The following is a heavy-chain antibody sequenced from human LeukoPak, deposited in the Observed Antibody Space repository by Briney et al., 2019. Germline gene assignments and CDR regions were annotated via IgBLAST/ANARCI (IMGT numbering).Heavy chain of an antibody. J-gene: IGHJ4*02. CDR2: IIPILGIA. CDR3: ASTYYYDSSGYCFDY. V-gene: IGHV1-69*04. Sequence: PQASVKVSCKASGGTFSSYAISWVRQAPGQGLEWMGRIIPILGIANYAQKFQGRVTITADKSTSTAYMELSSLRSEDTAVYYCASTYYYDSSGYCFDYWGQGTLVTVSS. CDR1: GGTFSSYA. D-gene: IGHD3-22*01.